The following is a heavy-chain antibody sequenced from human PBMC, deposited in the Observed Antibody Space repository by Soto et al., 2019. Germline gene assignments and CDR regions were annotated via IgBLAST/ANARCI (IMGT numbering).Heavy chain of an antibody. J-gene: IGHJ4*02. V-gene: IGHV4-39*01. CDR3: ARRESSSWYPTDY. CDR1: GGSISSSSYY. CDR2: IYYSGST. Sequence: SETLSLTCTVSGGSISSSSYYWGWIRQPPGKGLEWIGSIYYSGSTYYNPSLKSRVTISVDTSKNQFSLKLSSVTAADTAVYYCARRESSSWYPTDYWGQGTLVTVSS. D-gene: IGHD6-13*01.